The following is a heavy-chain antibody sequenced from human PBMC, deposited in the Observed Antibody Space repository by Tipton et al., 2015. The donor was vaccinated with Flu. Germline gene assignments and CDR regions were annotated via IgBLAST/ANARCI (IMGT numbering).Heavy chain of an antibody. D-gene: IGHD3-10*02. CDR2: VYHTGTT. CDR3: ARLSYYDVDLKNFYFDH. CDR1: GDSISSGYY. Sequence: TLSLTCTVSGDSISSGYYWGWIRQPPGQGLEWIGSVYHTGTTYYNPSLKSRVTISVDTSKSQFSLMLRSVTAADTAVYYCARLSYYDVDLKNFYFDHWGQGALVTVSS. V-gene: IGHV4-38-2*02. J-gene: IGHJ4*02.